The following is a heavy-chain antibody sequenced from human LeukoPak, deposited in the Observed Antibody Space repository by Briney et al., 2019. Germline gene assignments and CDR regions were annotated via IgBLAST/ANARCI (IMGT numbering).Heavy chain of an antibody. D-gene: IGHD6-19*01. CDR3: AREAVAGRASDAFDI. CDR2: INTNTGNP. V-gene: IGHV7-4-1*02. CDR1: GYTFTSYA. Sequence: GASVKVSCKASGYTFTSYAMNWVRQAPGQGLEWMGWINTNTGNPTYAQGFTGRFVFSLDTSVSTAYLQISSLKAEDTAVYYCAREAVAGRASDAFDIWGQGTMVTVSS. J-gene: IGHJ3*02.